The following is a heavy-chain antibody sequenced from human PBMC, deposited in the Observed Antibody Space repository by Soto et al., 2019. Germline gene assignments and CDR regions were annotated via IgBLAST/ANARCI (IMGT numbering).Heavy chain of an antibody. CDR2: ISAYNGNT. Sequence: GASVKVSCKPSGYTFTSYGTSWVRQAPRQGLEGMGWISAYNGNTNYAQKLQGRVTMTTDTSTSTAYRELRSLRSDDTAVYYCARVNRSSSWSKPYYSYGMDVWGQGTPVTVSS. J-gene: IGHJ6*02. CDR1: GYTFTSYG. D-gene: IGHD6-13*01. V-gene: IGHV1-18*04. CDR3: ARVNRSSSWSKPYYSYGMDV.